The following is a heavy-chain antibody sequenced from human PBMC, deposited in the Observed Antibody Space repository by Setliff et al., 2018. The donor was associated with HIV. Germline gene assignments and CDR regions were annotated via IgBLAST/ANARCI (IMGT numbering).Heavy chain of an antibody. CDR1: GYTFTNYF. D-gene: IGHD1-7*01. CDR3: ARQRMTGSTFDFDY. CDR2: INPSGGST. Sequence: ASVKVSCKASGYTFTNYFVHGVRQAPRQGLEWMAIINPSGGSTTYAQRFQGRVTMTRDTSTSTVYMELSSLRSEDTALYYCARQRMTGSTFDFDYWGQGTLVTVSS. J-gene: IGHJ4*02. V-gene: IGHV1-46*01.